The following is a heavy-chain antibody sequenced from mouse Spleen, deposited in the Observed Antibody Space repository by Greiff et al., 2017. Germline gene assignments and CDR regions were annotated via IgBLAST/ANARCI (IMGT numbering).Heavy chain of an antibody. Sequence: EVQLQQSGPELVKPGASVKISCKASGYTFTDYYMNWVKQSHGKSLEWIGDINPNNGGTSYNQKFKGKATLTVDKSSSTAYMELRSLTSEDSAVYYCAKHYRYDAMDYWGQGTSVTVSS. CDR3: AKHYRYDAMDY. V-gene: IGHV1-26*01. CDR1: GYTFTDYY. CDR2: INPNNGGT. D-gene: IGHD2-14*01. J-gene: IGHJ4*01.